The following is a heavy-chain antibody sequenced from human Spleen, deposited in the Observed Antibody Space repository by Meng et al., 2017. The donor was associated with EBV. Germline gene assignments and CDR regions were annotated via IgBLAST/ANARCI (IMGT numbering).Heavy chain of an antibody. CDR2: IYYSGST. Sequence: QWQLQEAGPGLMKPSQTMSLTCAVSDGSISSGGFYWSWIRQPPGKGLEWIGYIYYSGSTYYNPSLKSRVTISVDTSKNQFSLKLSSVTAADTAVYYCAREMAGIIDYWGQGTLVTVSS. CDR3: AREMAGIIDY. D-gene: IGHD5-24*01. V-gene: IGHV4-30-4*01. J-gene: IGHJ4*02. CDR1: DGSISSGGFY.